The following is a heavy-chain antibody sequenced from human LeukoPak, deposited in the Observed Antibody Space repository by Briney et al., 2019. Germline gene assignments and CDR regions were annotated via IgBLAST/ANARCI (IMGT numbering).Heavy chain of an antibody. CDR3: ARVGDYGDANWFDP. Sequence: PSETLSLTCTVSGGSISSYYWRWVRQPPGKGLEWIGYIYYSGSTNYNPSLKSRVTISVDTSKNQFSLKLCSVTAADTAVYYCARVGDYGDANWFDPWGQGTLVTVSS. V-gene: IGHV4-59*01. CDR1: GGSISSYY. J-gene: IGHJ5*02. D-gene: IGHD4-17*01. CDR2: IYYSGST.